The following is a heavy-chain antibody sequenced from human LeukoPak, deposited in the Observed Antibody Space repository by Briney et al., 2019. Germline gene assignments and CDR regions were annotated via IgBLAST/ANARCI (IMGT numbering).Heavy chain of an antibody. CDR3: ARVNVPAANPYYYYYYMDV. CDR2: IKQDGSEK. J-gene: IGHJ6*03. CDR1: GFTFSSYW. D-gene: IGHD2-2*01. V-gene: IGHV3-7*01. Sequence: PGGSLRLSCAASGFTFSSYWMSWVRQAPGKGLEWVANIKQDGSEKYYVDSVKGRFTISRDNAKNSLYLQMNSLRAEDTAVYYCARVNVPAANPYYYYYYMDVWGKGTTVTISS.